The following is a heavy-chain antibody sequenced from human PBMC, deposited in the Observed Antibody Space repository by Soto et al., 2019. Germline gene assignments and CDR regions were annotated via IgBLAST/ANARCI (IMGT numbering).Heavy chain of an antibody. CDR2: INHSGSA. D-gene: IGHD6-6*01. V-gene: IGHV4-34*01. Sequence: SETLSRTCAVYGGSFSGYYWSWIRQPPGKGLEGIGEINHSGSANYNRSLKSRVTISVDTSKNQFSLKLSSVTAADTAVYYCARGRFSSSSLWGYYDGMDVWGQGTTVT. CDR3: ARGRFSSSSLWGYYDGMDV. CDR1: GGSFSGYY. J-gene: IGHJ6*02.